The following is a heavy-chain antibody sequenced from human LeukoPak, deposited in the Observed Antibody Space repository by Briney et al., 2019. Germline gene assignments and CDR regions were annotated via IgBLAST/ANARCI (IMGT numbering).Heavy chain of an antibody. Sequence: GGSLRLSCAASGFTVSSNYMSWVRQAPGKGLEWASVIYSGGSTYYADSVKGRFTISRDNSKNTLYLQMNSLRAEDTAVYYCARAHYYYYMDVWGRGTTVTVSS. J-gene: IGHJ6*03. CDR3: ARAHYYYYMDV. CDR1: GFTVSSNY. CDR2: IYSGGST. V-gene: IGHV3-66*02.